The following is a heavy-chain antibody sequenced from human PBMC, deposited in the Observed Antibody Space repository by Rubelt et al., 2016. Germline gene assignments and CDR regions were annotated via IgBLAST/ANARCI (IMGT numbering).Heavy chain of an antibody. CDR2: ISAYNGNT. D-gene: IGHD2-15*01. Sequence: PGRGLEWMGWISAYNGNTNYAQKLQGRVTMTTDTSTSTAYMELRSLRSDDTAVYYCARDSDVVAAIYYYDGMDVWGQGTTVTVSS. J-gene: IGHJ6*02. CDR3: ARDSDVVAAIYYYDGMDV. V-gene: IGHV1-18*01.